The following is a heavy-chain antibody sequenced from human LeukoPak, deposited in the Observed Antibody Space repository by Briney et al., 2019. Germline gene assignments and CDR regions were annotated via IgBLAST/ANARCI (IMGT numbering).Heavy chain of an antibody. J-gene: IGHJ3*02. D-gene: IGHD1-26*01. Sequence: PGGSLRLSXAASGFTVSSNYMSWVRQAPGKGLEWVSVIYSGGSTYYADSVKGRFTISRDNSKNTLYLQMNSLRAEDTAVYYCAKKTIVGATVDAFDIWGQGTMVTVSS. V-gene: IGHV3-66*02. CDR1: GFTVSSNY. CDR3: AKKTIVGATVDAFDI. CDR2: IYSGGST.